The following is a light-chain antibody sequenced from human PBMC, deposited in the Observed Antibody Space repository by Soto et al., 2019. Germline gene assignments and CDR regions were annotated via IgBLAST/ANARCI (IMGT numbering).Light chain of an antibody. CDR2: DVS. V-gene: IGLV2-14*01. CDR1: TSDVGGYNY. Sequence: QSALTQPASVSGSPGQSITISCTGTTSDVGGYNYVSWYQQHPGKAPKLMIYDVSNRPSGVSNRFSGSKSGNTASLTISGLQAEDEADYYCSSYTSSNVVVFGGGTTLTVL. J-gene: IGLJ2*01. CDR3: SSYTSSNVVV.